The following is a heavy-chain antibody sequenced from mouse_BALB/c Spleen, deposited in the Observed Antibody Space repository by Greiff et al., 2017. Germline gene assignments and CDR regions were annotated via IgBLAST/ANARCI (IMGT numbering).Heavy chain of an antibody. Sequence: QVQLKQSGAELAKPGASVKMSCKASGYTFTSYWMHWVKQRPGQGLEWIGYINPSTGYTEYNQKFKDKATLTADKSSSTAYMQLSSLTSEDSAVYYCAPLLRLRGAMDYWGQGTSVTVSS. CDR2: INPSTGYT. V-gene: IGHV1-7*01. CDR3: APLLRLRGAMDY. CDR1: GYTFTSYW. J-gene: IGHJ4*01. D-gene: IGHD1-2*01.